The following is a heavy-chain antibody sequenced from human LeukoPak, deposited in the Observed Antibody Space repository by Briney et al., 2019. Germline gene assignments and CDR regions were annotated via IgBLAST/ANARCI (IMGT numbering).Heavy chain of an antibody. J-gene: IGHJ4*02. CDR3: AGAGGGYDGGFDY. CDR2: INNSGTT. Sequence: SGTLSLTCAVSGGSISSNNWWSWLRQPPGRGLWGFGEINNSGTTNYTPSFKSRVTISVDKAKNQFSLKMNSVTAADTAVYYCAGAGGGYDGGFDYWGQGTLVTVA. CDR1: GGSISSNNW. V-gene: IGHV4-4*02. D-gene: IGHD5-12*01.